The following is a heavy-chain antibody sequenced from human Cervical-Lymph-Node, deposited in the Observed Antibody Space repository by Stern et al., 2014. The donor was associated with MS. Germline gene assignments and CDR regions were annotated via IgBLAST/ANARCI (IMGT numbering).Heavy chain of an antibody. J-gene: IGHJ6*02. CDR3: AAEGEDIRSGIYHYTGMDV. CDR1: GFTFLSSA. Sequence: MQLVESGPEVKRPGTSVRVSCKASGFTFLSSAMQWVRQARGQRLEWKGFIVDERADTRYAQKFHDRVTISRDMSTSTVNMELSSLRSEDTAVYYCAAEGEDIRSGIYHYTGMDVWGQGTTVTVSS. V-gene: IGHV1-58*02. CDR2: IVDERADT. D-gene: IGHD3-10*01.